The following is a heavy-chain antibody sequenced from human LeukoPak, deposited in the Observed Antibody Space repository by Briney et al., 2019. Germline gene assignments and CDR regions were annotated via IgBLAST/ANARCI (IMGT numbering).Heavy chain of an antibody. CDR3: ARRRDIVVVPAAMRGANFDY. D-gene: IGHD2-2*01. J-gene: IGHJ4*02. CDR1: GGSISSYY. V-gene: IGHV4-59*08. Sequence: SETLSLTCTVSGGSISSYYWSWIRQPPGKGLEWIGYIYYSGSTNYNPSLKSRVTISVDTSKNQFSLKLSSVTAADTAVYYCARRRDIVVVPAAMRGANFDYWGQGTLVTVSS. CDR2: IYYSGST.